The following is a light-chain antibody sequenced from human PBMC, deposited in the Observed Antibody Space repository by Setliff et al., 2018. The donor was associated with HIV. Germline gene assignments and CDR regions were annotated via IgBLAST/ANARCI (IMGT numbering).Light chain of an antibody. V-gene: IGLV2-14*03. CDR3: CSYARGSTYA. CDR2: DVS. Sequence: QPALTQPASVSGSPGQSITISCTGTSSDIGRYNYVSWYQQYPGKGPTLVIFDVSERPSGVSNRFSGSKSGNTASLIISGLQPDDEADYYCCSYARGSTYAFGSGTKVTVL. J-gene: IGLJ1*01. CDR1: SSDIGRYNY.